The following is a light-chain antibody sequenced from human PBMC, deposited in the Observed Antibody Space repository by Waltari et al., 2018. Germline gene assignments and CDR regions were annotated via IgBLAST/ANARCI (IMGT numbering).Light chain of an antibody. Sequence: QAALTQHASVYGSPGQAITISCHGTSLDVGGYNYVAWYPQHPCTAPKLMIYEVSNRPAGVANRFAGCKSGDTAYLTSSGLQAEDEADYYCSSYTSSSTLVFGGGTKLTVL. CDR2: EVS. CDR3: SSYTSSSTLV. CDR1: SLDVGGYNY. V-gene: IGLV2-14*01. J-gene: IGLJ2*01.